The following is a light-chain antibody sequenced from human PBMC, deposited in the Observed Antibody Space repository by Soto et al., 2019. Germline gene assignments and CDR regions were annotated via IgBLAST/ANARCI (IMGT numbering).Light chain of an antibody. J-gene: IGKJ4*01. CDR1: QGIAKY. CDR3: QQSDNLPLT. Sequence: DTQMTQSPSSLSASVGDRVTITCQASQGIAKYLHWYQQKPGKAPKLLIYHASNLQTGVPSRFSGSGSGTDFTLTISSLLPEDIATYFCQQSDNLPLTFGGGTKVEIK. CDR2: HAS. V-gene: IGKV1-33*01.